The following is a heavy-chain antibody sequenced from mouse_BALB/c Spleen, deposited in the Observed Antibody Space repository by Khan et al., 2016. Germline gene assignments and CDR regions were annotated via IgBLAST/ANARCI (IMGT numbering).Heavy chain of an antibody. CDR3: ARDVYDYFDY. CDR2: ISDGGSYT. D-gene: IGHD2-14*01. J-gene: IGHJ2*01. CDR1: GFTFSDYY. Sequence: EVELVESGGGLVKPGGSLKLSCAASGFTFSDYYMYWVRQTPEKRLEWVATISDGGSYTYYPDSVKGRFTISRDNAKNNLYLQMSSLKSEDTAMYYGARDVYDYFDYWGQGTTLTVSS. V-gene: IGHV5-4*02.